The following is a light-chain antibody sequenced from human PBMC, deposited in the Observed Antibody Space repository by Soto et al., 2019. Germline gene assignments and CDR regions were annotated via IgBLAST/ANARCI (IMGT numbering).Light chain of an antibody. CDR1: SSDVGGYKY. Sequence: QSALTQPPSASWSPGQSVAISCTGTSSDVGGYKYVSWYQQHPGNAPKVIIYEVNKRPSGVPDRFSGSKSGNTASLTVAGLQAEYETDYYGHSYAGNNHLVVGGGTQLTVL. J-gene: IGLJ3*02. CDR2: EVN. V-gene: IGLV2-8*01. CDR3: HSYAGNNHLV.